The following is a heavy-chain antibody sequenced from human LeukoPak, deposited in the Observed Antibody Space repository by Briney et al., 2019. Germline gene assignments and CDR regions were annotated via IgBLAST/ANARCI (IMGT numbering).Heavy chain of an antibody. J-gene: IGHJ3*02. D-gene: IGHD2/OR15-2a*01. CDR3: ARDLSVNAFDI. CDR1: SASVRSDH. V-gene: IGHV4-59*02. Sequence: SETLTLTCAVYSASVRSDHWNWIRQPPGKGLEWIAYMHGSGSPNYNPSLASRLTLSVDATEDLLSLKLTSVTAADTAVYFCARDLSVNAFDIWGQGTLVTVSS. CDR2: MHGSGSP.